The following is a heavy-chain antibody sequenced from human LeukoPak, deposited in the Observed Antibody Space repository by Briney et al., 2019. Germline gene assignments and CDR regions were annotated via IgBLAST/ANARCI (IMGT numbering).Heavy chain of an antibody. Sequence: GGSLRLSCSASGFTFSRYAMHWVRQAPGKGLEYVSGINDNGGRTHYGDSVKGRFSISRDNSKNTLHLQMSTLRAEDTALYYCAKGGDILTGYYLYWYFDLWGRGTLVTVSS. CDR1: GFTFSRYA. CDR3: AKGGDILTGYYLYWYFDL. V-gene: IGHV3-64D*09. D-gene: IGHD3-9*01. J-gene: IGHJ2*01. CDR2: INDNGGRT.